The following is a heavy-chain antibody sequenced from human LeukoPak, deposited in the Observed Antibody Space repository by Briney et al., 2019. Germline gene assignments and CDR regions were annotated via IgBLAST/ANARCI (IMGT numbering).Heavy chain of an antibody. CDR3: ARDLGWYVSDAFDI. J-gene: IGHJ3*02. V-gene: IGHV7-4-1*02. Sequence: ASVKVSCKASGYTFTSYAMNWVRQAPGQGLEWMGWINTNTGNPTYAQGFTGRFVFSLDTSASTAYLQISSLKAEDTAVYYCARDLGWYVSDAFDIWGQGTMVTVSS. D-gene: IGHD3-16*01. CDR2: INTNTGNP. CDR1: GYTFTSYA.